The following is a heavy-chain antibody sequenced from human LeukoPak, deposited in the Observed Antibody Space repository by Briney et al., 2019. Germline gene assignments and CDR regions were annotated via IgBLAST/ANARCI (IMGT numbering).Heavy chain of an antibody. J-gene: IGHJ4*02. CDR3: AREDSGSRHFDH. D-gene: IGHD1-26*01. CDR1: GGSISSFS. Sequence: SETLSLTCTVSGGSISSFSWSWIRQPPGKGLESVGFIYYSGTTNYSPSLRNRVTISVDASKNQLSLKMSSVAAADTAVYYCAREDSGSRHFDHWGQGTLVTVSS. CDR2: IYYSGTT. V-gene: IGHV4-59*01.